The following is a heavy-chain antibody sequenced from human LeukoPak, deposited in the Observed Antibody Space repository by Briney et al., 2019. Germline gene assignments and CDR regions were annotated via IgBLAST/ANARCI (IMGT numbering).Heavy chain of an antibody. V-gene: IGHV3-66*01. Sequence: GGSLRLSCAASGFTVSSNYMSWVRQAPGKGLEWVSVIYSGGSTYYADSVKGRFTISGDNSKNTLYLQMNSLRAEDTAVYYCARGLYSSGWWNDYWGQGTLVTVSS. D-gene: IGHD6-19*01. CDR2: IYSGGST. J-gene: IGHJ4*02. CDR1: GFTVSSNY. CDR3: ARGLYSSGWWNDY.